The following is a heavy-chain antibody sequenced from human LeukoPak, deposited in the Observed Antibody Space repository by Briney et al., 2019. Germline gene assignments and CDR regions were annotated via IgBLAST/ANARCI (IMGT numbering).Heavy chain of an antibody. V-gene: IGHV3-23*01. D-gene: IGHD3-10*02. Sequence: GGSLRLSCTTSGFSFNTYSMSWVRQAPGKGLEWVSAINDDTPYYTDSVKGRFTVSRDNSKNTLYLQMNSLRAEDAAVYYCAKYLFGSYWGQGTLVTVSS. J-gene: IGHJ4*02. CDR1: GFSFNTYS. CDR3: AKYLFGSY. CDR2: INDDTP.